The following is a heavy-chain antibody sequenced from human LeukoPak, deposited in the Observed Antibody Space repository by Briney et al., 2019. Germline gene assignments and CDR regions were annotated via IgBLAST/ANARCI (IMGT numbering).Heavy chain of an antibody. Sequence: SETLSLTCAVSGGSISSSSYYWGWIRQPPGKGLEWIGSIFYTGSTYYNPSLKSRVTISVDTSKNQFSLKLSSVTAADTAVYYCARRVAADGFFDYWGQGTLVTVSS. CDR1: GGSISSSSYY. CDR2: IFYTGST. J-gene: IGHJ4*02. D-gene: IGHD6-13*01. V-gene: IGHV4-39*01. CDR3: ARRVAADGFFDY.